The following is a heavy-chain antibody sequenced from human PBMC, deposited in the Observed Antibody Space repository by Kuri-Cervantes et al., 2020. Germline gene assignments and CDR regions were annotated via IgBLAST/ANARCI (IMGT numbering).Heavy chain of an antibody. D-gene: IGHD6-19*01. CDR2: ISYDGSNK. V-gene: IGHV3-30-3*01. CDR1: GFTFSSYA. Sequence: GESLKISCAASGFTFSSYAMHWARQAPGKGLEWVAVISYDGSNKYYADSVKGRFTISRDNSKNTLYLQMSSLRAEDTAVYYCARSIAVADNYWGQGTLVTVSS. CDR3: ARSIAVADNY. J-gene: IGHJ4*02.